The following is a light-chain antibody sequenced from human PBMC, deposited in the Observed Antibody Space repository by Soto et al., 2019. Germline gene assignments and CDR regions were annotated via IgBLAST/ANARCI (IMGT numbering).Light chain of an antibody. J-gene: IGLJ1*01. V-gene: IGLV2-23*01. CDR2: EAT. CDR3: CSFPGGSTLYL. Sequence: QSALTQPASLSGSPRQSITISCTGGSSDVGISNFVSWYQQHPGKAPKLIIYEATRRPSGVSGRFSGSKSGNTASLTISGLQAEDEADYYCCSFPGGSTLYLFGTGTKLTVL. CDR1: SSDVGISNF.